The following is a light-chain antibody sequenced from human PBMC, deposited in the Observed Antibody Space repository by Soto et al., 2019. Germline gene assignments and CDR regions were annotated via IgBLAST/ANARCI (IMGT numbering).Light chain of an antibody. V-gene: IGKV3-20*01. Sequence: VLTQSPGTLSLSPGERATLSCRAGQSVSSGDLAWYQQKPGQAPSLLIYATYTRATGIPVRFSGSGSGTDFTLTISRLQPDDFAVYYCQQYGTSPLVTLGQGTKLQIK. CDR2: ATY. CDR1: QSVSSGD. CDR3: QQYGTSPLVT. J-gene: IGKJ2*01.